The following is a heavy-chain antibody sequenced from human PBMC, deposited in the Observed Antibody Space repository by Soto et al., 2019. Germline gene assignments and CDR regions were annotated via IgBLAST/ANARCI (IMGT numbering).Heavy chain of an antibody. CDR3: ARVTGDGEYYYYYGMDV. CDR1: GFTFSSYG. V-gene: IGHV3-33*01. J-gene: IGHJ6*02. D-gene: IGHD3-3*01. Sequence: GGSLRLSCAASGFTFSSYGMHWVRQAPGKGLEWVAVIWYDGSNKYYADSVKGRFTISRDNSKNTLYLQMNSLRAEDTAVYYCARVTGDGEYYYYYGMDVWGQGTTVTVSS. CDR2: IWYDGSNK.